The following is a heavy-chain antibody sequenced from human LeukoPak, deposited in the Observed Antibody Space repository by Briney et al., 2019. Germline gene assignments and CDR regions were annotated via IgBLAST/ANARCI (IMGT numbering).Heavy chain of an antibody. D-gene: IGHD5-18*01. CDR1: GFTFSSYS. J-gene: IGHJ3*02. CDR2: ISSSSSTT. Sequence: GGSLRLSCAASGFTFSSYSMNWVRQAPGKGLEWVSYISSSSSTTYYADSVKGRFTISRDNAKNSLFLQISRLRAEDAAVYYCARERREYSYGLDAFDIWGQGTMVSVSA. V-gene: IGHV3-48*04. CDR3: ARERREYSYGLDAFDI.